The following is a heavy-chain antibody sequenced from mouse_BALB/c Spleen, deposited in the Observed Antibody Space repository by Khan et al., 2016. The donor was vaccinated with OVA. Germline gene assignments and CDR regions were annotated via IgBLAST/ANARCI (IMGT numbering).Heavy chain of an antibody. CDR3: ATSYFYGYYFDY. D-gene: IGHD1-1*01. Sequence: EVQVVESGGDLVQPGGSRKLSCAASGFTFSSYGVHWVRQAPERGLEWVAYISGDSTTIYYADTVKGRFTISRDNPKNTLFLQMTSLMSEDTAKYYCATSYFYGYYFDYWGPGTTLTVSS. J-gene: IGHJ2*01. CDR2: ISGDSTTI. CDR1: GFTFSSYG. V-gene: IGHV5-17*02.